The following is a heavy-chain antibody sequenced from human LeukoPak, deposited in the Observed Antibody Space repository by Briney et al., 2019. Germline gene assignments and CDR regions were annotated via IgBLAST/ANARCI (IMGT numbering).Heavy chain of an antibody. CDR1: GGTFSSYA. V-gene: IGHV1-69*04. CDR3: ARSIAAAGTEAAY. D-gene: IGHD6-13*01. CDR2: IIPILGIA. Sequence: AASAKVSCKASGGTFSSYAISWVRQAPGQGLEWMGRIIPILGIANYAQKFQGRVTITADKSTSTAYMELSSLRSEDTAVYYCARSIAAAGTEAAYWGQGTLVTVSS. J-gene: IGHJ4*02.